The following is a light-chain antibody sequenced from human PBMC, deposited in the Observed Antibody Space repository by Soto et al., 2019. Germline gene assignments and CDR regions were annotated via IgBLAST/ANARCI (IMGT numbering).Light chain of an antibody. CDR3: CSYAGSSTRVV. Sequence: QSALTQPASVSGSPGRSITISCTGTSSDVGSYNLVSWYQQHPGKAPKLMIYEVSKRPSGVSNRFSGSKSGNTASLTISGLQAEDEADYYCCSYAGSSTRVVFGGGTKLTVL. V-gene: IGLV2-23*02. CDR2: EVS. J-gene: IGLJ2*01. CDR1: SSDVGSYNL.